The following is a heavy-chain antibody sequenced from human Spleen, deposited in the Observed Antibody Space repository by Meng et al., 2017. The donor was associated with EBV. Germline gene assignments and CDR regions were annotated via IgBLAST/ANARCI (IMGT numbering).Heavy chain of an antibody. CDR1: GGTFRSDA. D-gene: IGHD3-10*01. V-gene: IGHV1-69*01. J-gene: IGHJ4*02. CDR3: ASESGRGFTPDY. CDR2: LIPMVGAP. Sequence: QVQLLESGAEGEKPGSSVKVSCRTSGGTFRSDAVSWVRQAPGQGLEWMGGLIPMVGAPHYAQKFQGRVTIIADESTSTHSMELNSLRSEDTAMYYCASESGRGFTPDYWGQGTLVTVSS.